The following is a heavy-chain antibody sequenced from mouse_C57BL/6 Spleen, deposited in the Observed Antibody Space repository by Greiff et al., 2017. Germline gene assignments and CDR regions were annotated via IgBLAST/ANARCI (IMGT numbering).Heavy chain of an antibody. CDR3: DVYDGYYWFAD. Sequence: QVQLQQSGAELVQPGASVKMSCKASGYTFTSYWITWVKQRPGQGLEWIGAIYPGSGSTNSNEKFKSKAPLTVDTSSSTAYMQLSSLTSEESAVYYWDVYDGYYWFADWGQGTLVTVSA. CDR2: IYPGSGST. V-gene: IGHV1-55*01. J-gene: IGHJ3*01. CDR1: GYTFTSYW. D-gene: IGHD2-3*01.